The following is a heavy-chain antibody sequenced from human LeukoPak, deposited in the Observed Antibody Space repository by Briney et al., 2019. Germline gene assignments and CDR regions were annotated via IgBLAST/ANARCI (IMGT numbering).Heavy chain of an antibody. Sequence: GGSLRLSCAASGFTFSSYSMNWVRQAPGKGLEWVAYISSNSSTIYYADSVKGRFTISRDNAKNSLYLQMNSLSAEDTAVYYCARDKPPDRYSYGSYCFDCWGQGTLVTAPS. J-gene: IGHJ4*02. CDR2: ISSNSSTI. V-gene: IGHV3-48*01. CDR3: ARDKPPDRYSYGSYCFDC. CDR1: GFTFSSYS. D-gene: IGHD5-18*01.